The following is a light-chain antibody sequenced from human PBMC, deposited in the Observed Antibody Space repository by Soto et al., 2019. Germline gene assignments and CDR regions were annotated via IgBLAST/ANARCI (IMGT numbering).Light chain of an antibody. Sequence: QAVVTQPPSVSGAPGQRVTISCTGSSSNIGAGYDVHWYQQLPGAAPKLLIYGNTNRPSGVPDRFSGSKSGTSASLAITGLQAEDEADYYCQSYDRSLSFFVFGTGTKLTVL. V-gene: IGLV1-40*01. CDR2: GNT. CDR1: SSNIGAGYD. CDR3: QSYDRSLSFFV. J-gene: IGLJ1*01.